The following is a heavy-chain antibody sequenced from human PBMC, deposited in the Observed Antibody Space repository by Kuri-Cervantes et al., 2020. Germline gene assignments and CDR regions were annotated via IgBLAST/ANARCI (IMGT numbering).Heavy chain of an antibody. Sequence: GGSLRLSCAAPGFTFSDYYMSWIRQAPGKGLEWVSSISSSSSYIYYADSVKGRFTISRDNAKNSLYLQMNSLRAEDTAVYYCARGRRGEPRAFDYWGQGTLVTVSS. CDR3: ARGRRGEPRAFDY. CDR2: ISSSSSYI. D-gene: IGHD3-10*01. V-gene: IGHV3-11*06. CDR1: GFTFSDYY. J-gene: IGHJ4*02.